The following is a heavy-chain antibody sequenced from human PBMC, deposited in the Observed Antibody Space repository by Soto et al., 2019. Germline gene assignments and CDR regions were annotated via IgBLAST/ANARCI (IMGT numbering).Heavy chain of an antibody. CDR1: GFPFSNYA. D-gene: IGHD6-13*01. V-gene: IGHV3-64*01. CDR3: ARVIPAAGSDY. Sequence: GGSLRLSCAACGFPFSNYAMHWVRQAPGEGLEYVSAISSNGGSTYYANSVKGRFTISRDNSKNTLYLQMGSLRAEDMAVYYCARVIPAAGSDYWGQGTLVTVS. J-gene: IGHJ4*02. CDR2: ISSNGGST.